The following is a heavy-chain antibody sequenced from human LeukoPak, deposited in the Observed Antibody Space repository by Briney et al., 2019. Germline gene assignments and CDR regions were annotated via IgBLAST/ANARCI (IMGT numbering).Heavy chain of an antibody. J-gene: IGHJ3*02. CDR3: ARHLTITMIVVVIPLDAFDI. CDR2: IYYSGST. V-gene: IGHV4-59*08. Sequence: PSETLSLTCTVSGGSISSYYWSWIRQPPGKGLEWIGYIYYSGSTNYNPSLKSRVTISVDTSKNQFSLKLSSVTAADTAVYYCARHLTITMIVVVIPLDAFDIWGQGTMVTVSS. CDR1: GGSISSYY. D-gene: IGHD3-22*01.